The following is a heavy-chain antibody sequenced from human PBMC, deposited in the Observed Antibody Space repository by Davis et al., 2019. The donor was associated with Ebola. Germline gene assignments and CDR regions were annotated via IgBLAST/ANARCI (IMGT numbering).Heavy chain of an antibody. V-gene: IGHV1-69*13. D-gene: IGHD1-1*01. J-gene: IGHJ3*01. CDR1: GYIFISYG. CDR2: IIPLFGTA. CDR3: AGTTSALAAFDL. Sequence: SVKVSCKASGYIFISYGISWVRQAPGQGLEWMGGIIPLFGTANYAQKFQGRVTITADESTSTAYMELSSLRSEDTAVYYCAGTTSALAAFDLWGQGTMVTVSS.